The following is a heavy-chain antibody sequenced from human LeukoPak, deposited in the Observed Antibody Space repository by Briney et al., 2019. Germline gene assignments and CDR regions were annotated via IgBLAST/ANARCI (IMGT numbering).Heavy chain of an antibody. V-gene: IGHV4-59*01. J-gene: IGHJ4*02. Sequence: SETLSLTCTVSGGSISSYYWSWIRQPPGKGLEWIGYMYYSGTIKYNPSLKSRVTISVDTSKNQFSLKLSSVTAADTAMYYCARAWATDYFDYWGQGTLVTVSS. CDR2: MYYSGTI. CDR1: GGSISSYY. CDR3: ARAWATDYFDY.